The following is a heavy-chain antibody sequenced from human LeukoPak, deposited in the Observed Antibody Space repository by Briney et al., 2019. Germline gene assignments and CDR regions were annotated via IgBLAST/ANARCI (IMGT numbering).Heavy chain of an antibody. D-gene: IGHD5-12*01. V-gene: IGHV4-61*02. CDR3: ARYFDIVATIKIGWFDP. CDR1: GGSISSASYY. J-gene: IGHJ5*02. Sequence: SQTLSLTCTVSGGSISSASYYWSWIRQPAGKGLQWIGRIYTSGSTNYNPSLKSRVTISVDKSKNQFSLKLSSVTAADTAVYYCARYFDIVATIKIGWFDPWGQGTLVTVSS. CDR2: IYTSGST.